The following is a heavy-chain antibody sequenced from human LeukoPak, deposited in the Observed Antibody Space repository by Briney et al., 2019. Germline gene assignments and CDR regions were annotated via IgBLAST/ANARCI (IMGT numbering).Heavy chain of an antibody. Sequence: SQTLSLTCTVSGGSISSGGYYWTWIRQHPGKGLEWIGYIYYSGSTYYNPSLKSRVTISVDTSKNQFSLKLSSVTAADTAVFYCAGATTDYTTYYFDYWGQGTLVTVSS. CDR2: IYYSGST. J-gene: IGHJ4*02. V-gene: IGHV4-31*03. D-gene: IGHD4-11*01. CDR3: AGATTDYTTYYFDY. CDR1: GGSISSGGYY.